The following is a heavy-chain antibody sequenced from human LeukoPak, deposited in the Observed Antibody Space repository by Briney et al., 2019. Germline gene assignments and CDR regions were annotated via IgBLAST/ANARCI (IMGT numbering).Heavy chain of an antibody. CDR2: IHHSGSA. J-gene: IGHJ4*02. CDR3: ASKTTGTAGTFDY. CDR1: GGSISSNNW. D-gene: IGHD1-1*01. V-gene: IGHV4-4*02. Sequence: PSETLSLTCAVSGGSISSNNWWSRVRQPPGEGLEWIGEIHHSGSANYNPSLKSRVTISVDKSKNQFSLKLTSVTAADTAVYYCASKTTGTAGTFDYWGQGTLVTVSS.